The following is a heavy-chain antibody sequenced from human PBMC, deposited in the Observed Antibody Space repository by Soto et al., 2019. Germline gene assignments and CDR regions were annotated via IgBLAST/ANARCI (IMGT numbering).Heavy chain of an antibody. D-gene: IGHD3-10*01. J-gene: IGHJ3*01. V-gene: IGHV4-59*01. CDR2: IYYSGST. CDR3: ARVWGGAFDF. Sequence: SETLSLTSTVSGGSISTYYWSWIRQPPGKGLEWIGYIYYSGSTNYNPSLKSRVIISVDTSKNQFSLKLSSVTAADTAVYYCARVWGGAFDFWGQGTMVTVS. CDR1: GGSISTYY.